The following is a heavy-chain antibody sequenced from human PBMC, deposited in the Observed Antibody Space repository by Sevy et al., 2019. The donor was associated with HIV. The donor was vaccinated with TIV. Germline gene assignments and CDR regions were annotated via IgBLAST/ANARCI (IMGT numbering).Heavy chain of an antibody. CDR3: ARGPIQLGALDI. V-gene: IGHV3-30*04. D-gene: IGHD5-18*01. CDR1: GFIFGNYP. Sequence: GGSLRLSCVASGFIFGNYPIHWVRQAPGEGLEWVAVISFDGGYKYFGDSVKGRFTISRDNSKNTLYLQMNSLRNQDTAVYYCARGPIQLGALDIWGPGTKVTVSS. CDR2: ISFDGGYK. J-gene: IGHJ3*02.